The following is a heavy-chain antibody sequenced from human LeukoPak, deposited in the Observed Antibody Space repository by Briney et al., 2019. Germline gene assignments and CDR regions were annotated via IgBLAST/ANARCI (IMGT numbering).Heavy chain of an antibody. J-gene: IGHJ4*02. CDR3: ARETVGLDY. CDR1: GFTFSNYY. CDR2: ISDGSSTI. V-gene: IGHV3-48*02. Sequence: GGSLRLSCAASGFTFSNYYLNWVRQAPGKGLEWVSYISDGSSTIYYADSVRGRFTISRDNAKNSLYLQINSLRDEDTAVYYCARETVGLDYWGQGTLVTVSS. D-gene: IGHD4-23*01.